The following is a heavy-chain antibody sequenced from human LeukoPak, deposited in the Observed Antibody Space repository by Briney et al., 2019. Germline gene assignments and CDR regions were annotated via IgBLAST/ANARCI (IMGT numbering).Heavy chain of an antibody. D-gene: IGHD6-13*01. Sequence: AGGSLRLSCAASGFTFSSYSMNWVRQAPGKGLEWVSSISSSSSYIYYADSVKGRFTISRDNAKNSLYLQMNSLRAEDTAVYYCARVQRIAAAGIFDYWGQGTLVTVSS. CDR1: GFTFSSYS. J-gene: IGHJ4*02. CDR3: ARVQRIAAAGIFDY. CDR2: ISSSSSYI. V-gene: IGHV3-21*01.